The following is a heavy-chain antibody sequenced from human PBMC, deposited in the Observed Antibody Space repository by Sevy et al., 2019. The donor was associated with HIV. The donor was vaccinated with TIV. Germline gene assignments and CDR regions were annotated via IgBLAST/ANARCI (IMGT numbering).Heavy chain of an antibody. CDR1: GFTFSSYD. CDR3: ARGGSDAFDI. V-gene: IGHV3-13*01. Sequence: GGSLRLSCAASGFTFSSYDMHWVRQATGKSLEWVSATGTVGETLYADSVKGRFTISRDNAKNSLYLQMNSLRAGDTAVYYCARGGSDAFDIWGQGTMVTVSS. D-gene: IGHD1-1*01. CDR2: TGTVGET. J-gene: IGHJ3*02.